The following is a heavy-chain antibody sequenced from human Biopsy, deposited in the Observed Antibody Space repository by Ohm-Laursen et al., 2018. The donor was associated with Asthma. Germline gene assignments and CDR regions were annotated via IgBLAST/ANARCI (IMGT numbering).Heavy chain of an antibody. J-gene: IGHJ5*02. Sequence: TLSLTCTVSGGSISSGGYYWSWIRQHPGKGLEWIGYIYYSGSTYYNPSLESRVIISVDMSKNQFSLNLGSVTAADTAVYYCARDGGGAAASPWGQGTLVTVSS. D-gene: IGHD2-2*01. V-gene: IGHV4-31*03. CDR2: IYYSGST. CDR1: GGSISSGGYY. CDR3: ARDGGGAAASP.